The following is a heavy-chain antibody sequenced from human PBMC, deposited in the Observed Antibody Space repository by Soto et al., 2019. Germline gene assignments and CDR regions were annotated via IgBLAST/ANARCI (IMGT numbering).Heavy chain of an antibody. CDR2: IWYDGRNT. CDR1: GFTFSSYG. CDR3: ARTAYYYDSSGYYFDC. J-gene: IGHJ4*02. Sequence: VQLVESGGGVVQPGRSLRLSCAASGFTFSSYGMHWVRQAPGKGLEWVAVIWYDGRNTYYADSVKGRFTISRDNSKNTRYLQMNSLRAEDTAVYYCARTAYYYDSSGYYFDCWGQGTLVTVSS. V-gene: IGHV3-33*01. D-gene: IGHD3-22*01.